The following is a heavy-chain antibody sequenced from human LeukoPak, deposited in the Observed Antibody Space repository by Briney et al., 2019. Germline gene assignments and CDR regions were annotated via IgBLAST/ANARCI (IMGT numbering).Heavy chain of an antibody. Sequence: WASVKVSCKASGYTFTSYYMHWVRQAPGQGLEWMGIINPSGGSTSYAQKLQGRVTMTRDTSTSTVYMELSSLRSDDTAVYYCARDVGWSSGYGYFDYWGQGTLVTVSS. CDR3: ARDVGWSSGYGYFDY. D-gene: IGHD5-12*01. CDR2: INPSGGST. V-gene: IGHV1-46*04. J-gene: IGHJ4*02. CDR1: GYTFTSYY.